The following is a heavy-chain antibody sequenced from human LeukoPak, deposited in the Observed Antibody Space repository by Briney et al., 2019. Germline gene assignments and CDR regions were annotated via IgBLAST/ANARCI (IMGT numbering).Heavy chain of an antibody. CDR2: IYTSGST. V-gene: IGHV4-4*09. CDR1: GGSISSYY. Sequence: SETLSLTCTVSGGSISSYYWSWIRQPPGKGLEWIGYIYTSGSTNYNPSLKSRVTISVDTSKNLFSLKLSSVTAADTAVYYCAGQGNRGPKSAIDYWGQGTLVTVSS. J-gene: IGHJ4*02. CDR3: AGQGNRGPKSAIDY. D-gene: IGHD1-14*01.